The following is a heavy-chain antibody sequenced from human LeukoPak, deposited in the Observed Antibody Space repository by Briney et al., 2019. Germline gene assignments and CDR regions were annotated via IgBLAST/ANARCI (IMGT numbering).Heavy chain of an antibody. CDR1: GFTVSSNY. J-gene: IGHJ3*02. Sequence: PGGSLRLSCAASGFTVSSNYMSWVRQAPGKGLEWVSAISGSGGSTYYADSVKGRFTISRDNSKNTLYLQMNSLRAEDTAVYYCAKDRYSGSYYDAFDIWGQGTMVTVSS. V-gene: IGHV3-23*01. CDR3: AKDRYSGSYYDAFDI. CDR2: ISGSGGST. D-gene: IGHD1-26*01.